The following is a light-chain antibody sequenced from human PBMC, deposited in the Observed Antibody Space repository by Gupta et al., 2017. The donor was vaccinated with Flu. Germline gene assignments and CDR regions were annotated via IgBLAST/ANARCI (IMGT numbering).Light chain of an antibody. CDR1: SGNIGSNY. J-gene: IGLJ1*01. Sequence: ANSGNIGSNYVYWYQPRPGTPPNLLIYRHNPRRSVIHERFSGYKYGSSASVANSGLRAEDEGDYNCAASDDRQTDCVFGCGTKVTVL. CDR2: RHN. CDR3: AASDDRQTDCV. V-gene: IGLV1-47*01.